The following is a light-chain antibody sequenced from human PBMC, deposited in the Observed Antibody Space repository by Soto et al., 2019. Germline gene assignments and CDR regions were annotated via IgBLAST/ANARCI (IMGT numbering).Light chain of an antibody. CDR2: EGS. V-gene: IGLV2-23*01. CDR1: SSDVGSYNL. CDR3: CSYAGSSNVV. Sequence: QSALTQPASVSGSPGQSITISCTGTSSDVGSYNLVSWYQQHPGKAPKLMIYEGSKRPSGVSNRFSGSKSGNTASLTISGLQAEDEADYYGCSYAGSSNVVFGGGTKVTVL. J-gene: IGLJ2*01.